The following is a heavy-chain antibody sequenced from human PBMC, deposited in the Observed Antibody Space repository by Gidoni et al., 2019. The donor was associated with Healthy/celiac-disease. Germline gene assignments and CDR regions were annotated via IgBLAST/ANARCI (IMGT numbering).Heavy chain of an antibody. CDR3: ARVDEWIAVAGFDY. V-gene: IGHV3-30-3*01. J-gene: IGHJ4*02. D-gene: IGHD6-19*01. CDR1: GFTFSSYA. Sequence: QVQLVESGGGVVQPGRSLRLSCAASGFTFSSYAMHWVRQAPGKGLEWVAVISYDGSNKYYADSVKGRFTISRDNSKNTLYLQMNSLRAEDTAVYYCARVDEWIAVAGFDYWGQGTLVTVSS. CDR2: ISYDGSNK.